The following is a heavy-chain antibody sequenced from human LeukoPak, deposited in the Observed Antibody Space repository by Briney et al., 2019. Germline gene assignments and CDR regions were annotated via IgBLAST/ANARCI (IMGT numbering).Heavy chain of an antibody. CDR1: GGPISSGGYS. V-gene: IGHV4-30-4*07. CDR3: AGAHCGGDCYSGRAFDI. D-gene: IGHD2-21*02. Sequence: SETLSLTCTVSGGPISSGGYSWNWIRQPPGKGLEWIGYIFYSGSTFYNPSLKSRLTISVDKSKNQFSLKLSSVTAADTAVHYCAGAHCGGDCYSGRAFDIWGQGTMVTVSS. CDR2: IFYSGST. J-gene: IGHJ3*02.